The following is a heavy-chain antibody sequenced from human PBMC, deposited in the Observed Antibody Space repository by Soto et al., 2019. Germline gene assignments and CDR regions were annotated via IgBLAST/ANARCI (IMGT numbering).Heavy chain of an antibody. CDR1: GGSISSGGYF. Sequence: SETLSLTCTVSGGSISSGGYFWSWIRQPPGKGLEWIGNIFYSGTTYYNPSLKSRVTISVDTSKNQSSLKLSSVTAADTAVYFCARGVLYWGQGTLVTVS. V-gene: IGHV4-31*03. CDR2: IFYSGTT. D-gene: IGHD1-1*01. CDR3: ARGVLY. J-gene: IGHJ4*02.